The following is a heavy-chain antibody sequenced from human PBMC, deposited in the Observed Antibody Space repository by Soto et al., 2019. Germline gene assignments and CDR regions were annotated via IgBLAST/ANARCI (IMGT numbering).Heavy chain of an antibody. CDR1: GFTFSSYS. Sequence: PGGSLRLSCAASGFTFSSYSMNWVRQAPGKGLEWVSSISSSSSYIYYADSVKGRFTISRDNAKNSLYLQMNSLRAEDTAVYYCARDSILYYYYMDVWGKGTTVTVSS. CDR3: ARDSILYYYYMDV. CDR2: ISSSSSYI. V-gene: IGHV3-21*01. J-gene: IGHJ6*03.